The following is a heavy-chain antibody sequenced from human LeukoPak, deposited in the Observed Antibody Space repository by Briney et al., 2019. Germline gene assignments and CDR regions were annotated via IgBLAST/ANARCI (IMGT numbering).Heavy chain of an antibody. CDR3: ARRTRGGGEPYYYYYMDV. CDR1: GGSISSDSYS. V-gene: IGHV4-39*01. CDR2: IFYSGST. Sequence: SETLSLTCTVSGGSISSDSYSWGWIRQPPGRGLEWIGNIFYSGSTYYNPSLKSRVTISVDTSNNQFSLKLSSVTAADAAVYYCARRTRGGGEPYYYYYMDVWGKGTTVTVSS. J-gene: IGHJ6*03. D-gene: IGHD3-10*01.